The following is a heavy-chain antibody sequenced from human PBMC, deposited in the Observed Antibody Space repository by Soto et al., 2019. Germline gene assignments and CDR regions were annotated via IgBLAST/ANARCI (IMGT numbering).Heavy chain of an antibody. Sequence: QVQLRESGPGLVKPSQTLSLTCTISGGSISSRDYYWSWIRQHPGKGLEWIGYIDYSGNTNYNPSLKSRVTIAVDTSKNQVSLKLSSVTAADTAVYYCARAPENYYGSGSYFFDYWGQGPLVTVSS. V-gene: IGHV4-31*03. CDR3: ARAPENYYGSGSYFFDY. D-gene: IGHD3-10*01. J-gene: IGHJ4*02. CDR2: IDYSGNT. CDR1: GGSISSRDYY.